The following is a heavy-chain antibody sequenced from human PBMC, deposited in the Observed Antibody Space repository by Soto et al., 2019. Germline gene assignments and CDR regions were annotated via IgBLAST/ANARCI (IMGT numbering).Heavy chain of an antibody. D-gene: IGHD1-26*01. J-gene: IGHJ6*02. CDR2: IYYSGST. V-gene: IGHV4-61*01. CDR1: GGSVSSGSYY. Sequence: SETLSLTWTVSGGSVSSGSYYWSWIRQPPGKGLEWIGYIYYSGSTNYNPSLKSRVTISVDTSKNQFSLKLSSVTAADTAVYYCARDMGSGSYYYYYYGMDVWGQGTTVTVSS. CDR3: ARDMGSGSYYYYYYGMDV.